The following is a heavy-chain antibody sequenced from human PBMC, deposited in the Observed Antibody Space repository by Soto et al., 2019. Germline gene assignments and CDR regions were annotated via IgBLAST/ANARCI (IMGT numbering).Heavy chain of an antibody. CDR1: GYTFTSYA. Sequence: ASVKVCCKTSGYTFTSYAMHWVRQAPGQRLEWMGWINAGNGNTKYSQKFQGRVTITRDTSASTAYMELSSLRSEDTAVYYCARDRLGYCSSTSCYRGQLSRYGMDVWGQGTTVTVSS. V-gene: IGHV1-3*01. D-gene: IGHD2-2*02. J-gene: IGHJ6*02. CDR2: INAGNGNT. CDR3: ARDRLGYCSSTSCYRGQLSRYGMDV.